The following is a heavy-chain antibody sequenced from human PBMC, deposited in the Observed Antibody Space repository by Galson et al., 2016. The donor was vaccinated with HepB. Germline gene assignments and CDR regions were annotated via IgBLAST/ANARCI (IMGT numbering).Heavy chain of an antibody. CDR2: IFYSGST. Sequence: SETLSLTCTISGGSISSYYWSWIRQSPGKGLEWIGYIFYSGSTSYNPSHKSRLTISVDTSKNQFSLMLRSVTVADTAVYYCARSPGSYWGQGILVTVSS. V-gene: IGHV4-59*01. CDR3: ARSPGSY. D-gene: IGHD3-10*01. CDR1: GGSISSYY. J-gene: IGHJ4*02.